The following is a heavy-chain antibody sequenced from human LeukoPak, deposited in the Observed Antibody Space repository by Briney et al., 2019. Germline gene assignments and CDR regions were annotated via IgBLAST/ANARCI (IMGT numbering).Heavy chain of an antibody. CDR2: FDPEDGET. CDR3: ATVGDYPLR. D-gene: IGHD4-17*01. J-gene: IGHJ4*02. CDR1: GYTLTQLS. V-gene: IGHV1-24*01. Sequence: ASVKVSCKVSGYTLTQLSMHWVRHAPGKGLEWRGGFDPEDGETIYAQKLQGRVTMTEDTSTHTAYIDLSSLRSEGTDLYYCATVGDYPLRWGQGTLVTVSS.